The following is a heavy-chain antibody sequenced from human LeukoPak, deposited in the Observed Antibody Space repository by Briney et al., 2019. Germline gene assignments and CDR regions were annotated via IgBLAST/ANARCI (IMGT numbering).Heavy chain of an antibody. Sequence: GGSLRLSCAASGFTFRSYGMHWVRQAPGKGLEWVSAISGRPSYADSVKGRFTISRDNSKNTLYLQVNSLRAEDTAVYYCAKALDYWYFDYWGQGTLVAVSS. CDR3: AKALDYWYFDY. D-gene: IGHD2/OR15-2a*01. CDR2: ISGRP. CDR1: GFTFRSYG. J-gene: IGHJ4*02. V-gene: IGHV3-23*01.